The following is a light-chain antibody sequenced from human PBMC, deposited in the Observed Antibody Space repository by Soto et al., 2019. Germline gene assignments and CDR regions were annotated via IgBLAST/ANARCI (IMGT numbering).Light chain of an antibody. CDR1: SSNIGARYD. CDR3: QSYNSSLGAEV. CDR2: GHS. Sequence: QSVLTQPPSVSGAPGQRITISCTGSSSNIGARYDVHWYQQLPGTAPRLLIYGHSNRPSGVPDRFSGSKSGTSASLAITGLQAGDEADYCCQSYNSSLGAEVFGRGTKLTVL. J-gene: IGLJ3*02. V-gene: IGLV1-40*01.